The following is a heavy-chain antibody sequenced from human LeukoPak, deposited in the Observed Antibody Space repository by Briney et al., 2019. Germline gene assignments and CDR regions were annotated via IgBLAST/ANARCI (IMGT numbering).Heavy chain of an antibody. CDR1: GFTFSNYA. CDR2: ISYDGTIK. V-gene: IGHV3-30*04. D-gene: IGHD3-10*01. Sequence: PGGSLRLSCAASGFTFSNYAIHWVRQAPGKGLQWVALISYDGTIKYYADSVKGRFTISRDNAKNSLYLQMNSLRAEDTAVYYCARVPRGYFDYWGQGTLVTVSS. J-gene: IGHJ4*02. CDR3: ARVPRGYFDY.